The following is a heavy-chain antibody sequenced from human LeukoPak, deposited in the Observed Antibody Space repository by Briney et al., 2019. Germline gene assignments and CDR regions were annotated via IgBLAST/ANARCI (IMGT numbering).Heavy chain of an antibody. V-gene: IGHV3-23*01. CDR3: AKDLGSGWSRNWFDP. CDR2: ISGGGGDT. J-gene: IGHJ5*02. Sequence: PGGSLRLSCAASGFTFSSYAMSWVRQAPGEGLEWVSAISGGGGDTHSADSVKGRFTISRDNSKNTLYLQMNSLRAEDTAVYYCAKDLGSGWSRNWFDPWGQGTLVTVSS. CDR1: GFTFSSYA. D-gene: IGHD6-19*01.